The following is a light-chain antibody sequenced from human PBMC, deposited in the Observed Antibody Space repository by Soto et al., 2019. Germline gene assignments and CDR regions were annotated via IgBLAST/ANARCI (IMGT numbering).Light chain of an antibody. J-gene: IGLJ1*01. CDR3: SSYAGSNNFV. V-gene: IGLV1-44*01. CDR2: SNN. CDR1: SSNIGSNT. Sequence: VLTQPPSASGTPGQRVTISCSGSSSNIGSNTVNWYQQLPGTAPKLLIYSNNQRPSGVPDRFSGSKSGTSASLAISGLQSEDEADYYCSSYAGSNNFVFGTGTKVTVL.